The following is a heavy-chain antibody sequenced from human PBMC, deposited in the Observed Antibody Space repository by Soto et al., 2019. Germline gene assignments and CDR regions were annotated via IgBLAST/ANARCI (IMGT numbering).Heavy chain of an antibody. D-gene: IGHD2-2*01. Sequence: HCCAGSGFKFGNYEMHRVSKTTGKGLEYVSTISSDGGTTDYAAPVKGRFTISRDDSKSTLYLQMNSLKTEDTAVYYCTTDRPIVVVPAAMPGGNWFDPWGQGTLVTVSS. CDR3: TTDRPIVVVPAAMPGGNWFDP. V-gene: IGHV3-15*01. CDR2: ISSDGGTT. J-gene: IGHJ5*02. CDR1: GFKFGNYE.